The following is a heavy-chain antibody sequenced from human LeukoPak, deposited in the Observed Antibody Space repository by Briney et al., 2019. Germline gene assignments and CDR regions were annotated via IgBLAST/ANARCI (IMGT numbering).Heavy chain of an antibody. CDR2: IQTSPSRSA. V-gene: IGHV4-61*02. CDR1: GASISSGLYY. CDR3: ATSNWLRDSNFDS. J-gene: IGHJ4*02. D-gene: IGHD4-11*01. Sequence: PSEALSLTCTVSGASISSGLYYWNWIRQSAGKGLEWIGRIQTSPSRSANYNPSLKSRVTISVDTSKNQFSLKLTSVTAADTAVYYCATSNWLRDSNFDSWGQGTLVTVSS.